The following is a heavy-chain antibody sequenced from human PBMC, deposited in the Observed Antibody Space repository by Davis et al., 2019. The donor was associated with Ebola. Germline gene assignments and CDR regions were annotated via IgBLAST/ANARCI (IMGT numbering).Heavy chain of an antibody. CDR3: ARRNYYYENF. D-gene: IGHD3-22*01. Sequence: MPSETLSLTCTVSGGSIISSSYYWGWIRQSPGKGLEWIGSIYYSGNTYYSPPLKSRVTMSVDTSKNQFSLELSSVTAADTAVYYCARRNYYYENFWGQGTLVTVSS. CDR2: IYYSGNT. V-gene: IGHV4-39*01. CDR1: GGSIISSSYY. J-gene: IGHJ4*02.